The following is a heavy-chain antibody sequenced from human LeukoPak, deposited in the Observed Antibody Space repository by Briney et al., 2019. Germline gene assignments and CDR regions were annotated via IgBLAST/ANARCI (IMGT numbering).Heavy chain of an antibody. CDR1: GFTFSSSW. CDR2: INTDGSST. J-gene: IGHJ1*01. D-gene: IGHD3-3*01. V-gene: IGHV3-74*01. Sequence: GGSLRLSCAASGFTFSSSWMSWVRQAPGKGLVWVSRINTDGSSTSYADSVKGRFTISRDNAKNTLYLQMNSLRAEDTAVYYRARDANYYDFWSGSKYFQHWGQGTLVTVSS. CDR3: ARDANYYDFWSGSKYFQH.